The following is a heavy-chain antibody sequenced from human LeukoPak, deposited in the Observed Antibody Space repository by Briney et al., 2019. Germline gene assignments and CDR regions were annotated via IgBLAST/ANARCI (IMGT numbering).Heavy chain of an antibody. CDR1: GYTFTNFG. V-gene: IGHV1-2*02. D-gene: IGHD3-16*02. J-gene: IGHJ4*02. CDR2: INPNSGDT. Sequence: ASVKVSCKASGYTFTNFGISWVRQAPGQGLEWMGWINPNSGDTNYAQKFQGRVTMTRDTSISTAYMELSRLRSDDTAVYYCARPHDYVWGSYRGGLDYWGQGTLVTVSS. CDR3: ARPHDYVWGSYRGGLDY.